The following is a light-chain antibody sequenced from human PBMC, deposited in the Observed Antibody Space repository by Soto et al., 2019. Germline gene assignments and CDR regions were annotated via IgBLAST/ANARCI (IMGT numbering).Light chain of an antibody. CDR1: QSVSSN. CDR3: QQYNNWPRT. CDR2: GAS. V-gene: IGKV3-15*01. Sequence: EIVMTQSPATLSVSPGERATLSCRASQSVSSNLAWYQQKPGQAPRLLIYGASTRAAGSPARFSGSGSGTGFTITISTLQSEDFAVYYCQQYNNWPRTFGQGTKVESK. J-gene: IGKJ1*01.